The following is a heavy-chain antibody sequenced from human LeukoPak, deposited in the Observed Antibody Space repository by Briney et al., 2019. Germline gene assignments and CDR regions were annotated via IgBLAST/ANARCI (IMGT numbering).Heavy chain of an antibody. D-gene: IGHD6-13*01. CDR3: AREISSSWEYYFDY. V-gene: IGHV1-2*02. J-gene: IGHJ4*02. Sequence: GASVKVSCKASGYTFTGYYMHWVRQAPGQGLEWMGWINPNSGGTNYAQKFQGRVTMTRDTSISTAYMELSRLRSDNTAVYYCAREISSSWEYYFDYWGQGTLVTVSS. CDR1: GYTFTGYY. CDR2: INPNSGGT.